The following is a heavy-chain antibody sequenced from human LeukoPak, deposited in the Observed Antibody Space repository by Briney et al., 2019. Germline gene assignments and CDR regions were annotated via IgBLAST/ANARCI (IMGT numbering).Heavy chain of an antibody. Sequence: ASVKVSCKVSGYTFTSYYMHWVRQAPGQGLEWMGIINPSGGSTSYAQKFQGRVTMTRDTSTSTVYMELSSLRSEDTAVYYCAREEQQLALDYWGQGTLVTVSS. V-gene: IGHV1-46*03. CDR3: AREEQQLALDY. D-gene: IGHD6-13*01. CDR1: GYTFTSYY. CDR2: INPSGGST. J-gene: IGHJ4*02.